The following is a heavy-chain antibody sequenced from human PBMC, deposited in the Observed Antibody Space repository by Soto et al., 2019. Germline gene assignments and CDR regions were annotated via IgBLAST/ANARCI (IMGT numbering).Heavy chain of an antibody. CDR3: VRDRNWSCES. CDR2: IRNKVKSYST. Sequence: EVQLVESGGGLVQPGGSLRLSCAASGFTFSDYYMDWVRQAPGMGLEWVGRIRNKVKSYSTEYAASVKGKFILSRDDSENSLYLQMNSLKTEGAAVYYCVRDRNWSCESWGLGTLVTVSS. D-gene: IGHD1-26*01. J-gene: IGHJ5*02. V-gene: IGHV3-72*01. CDR1: GFTFSDYY.